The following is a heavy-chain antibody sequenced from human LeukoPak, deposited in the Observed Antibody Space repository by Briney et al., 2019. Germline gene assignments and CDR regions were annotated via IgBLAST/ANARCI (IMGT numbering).Heavy chain of an antibody. CDR1: GGSISSYY. CDR2: IYTSGST. J-gene: IGHJ1*01. D-gene: IGHD6-19*01. CDR3: ARGSGWYFESSEYFQH. Sequence: SETLSLTCTVSGGSISSYYWSWIRQPAGKGLEWIGRIYTSGSTNYNPSLKSRVTMSVDTSKNQFSLKLSSVTAADTAVYYCARGSGWYFESSEYFQHWGQGTLVTVSS. V-gene: IGHV4-4*07.